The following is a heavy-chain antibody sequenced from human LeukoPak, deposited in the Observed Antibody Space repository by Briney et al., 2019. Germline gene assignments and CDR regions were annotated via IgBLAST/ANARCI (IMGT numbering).Heavy chain of an antibody. Sequence: GGSRRLSCVASGFTSSRFAMHWVRQAPGKGPEWVSLISSDATNKYYADSVKGRFTISRDNSRNTLYLQMNSLRAEDTAVYYCAKLGQIRHFDFVNWFDSWGQGTLVIVSS. D-gene: IGHD3-9*01. CDR2: ISSDATNK. J-gene: IGHJ5*01. CDR1: GFTSSRFA. CDR3: AKLGQIRHFDFVNWFDS. V-gene: IGHV3-30*18.